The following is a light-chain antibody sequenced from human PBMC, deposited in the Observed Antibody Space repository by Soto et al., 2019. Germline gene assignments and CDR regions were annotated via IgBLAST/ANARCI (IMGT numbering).Light chain of an antibody. Sequence: ALTQPASVSGSPGQSITISCTGTSSDVGDYNYVSWYQQHPGKAPKFMIYDVTIRPSGVSNRFSGSKSGNTASLTISGLQAEDEADYYCSSYTSSSRYVFGTGTKLTVL. V-gene: IGLV2-14*01. J-gene: IGLJ1*01. CDR3: SSYTSSSRYV. CDR1: SSDVGDYNY. CDR2: DVT.